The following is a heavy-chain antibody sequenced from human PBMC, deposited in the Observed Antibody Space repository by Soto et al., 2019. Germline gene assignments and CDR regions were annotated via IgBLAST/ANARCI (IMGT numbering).Heavy chain of an antibody. D-gene: IGHD1-26*01. CDR2: ISSTGGRT. CDR1: GLTFSDYG. CDR3: TKDQDKTGFPSYFDP. J-gene: IGHJ5*02. Sequence: PGGSLRLSCAVSGLTFSDYGMNWVRQAPGKGLEWVSVISSTGGRTNYVDSVKGRFTISRDNSKNMLYLEMNTLRAEDTAIYYCTKDQDKTGFPSYFDPWGQGTLVTVSS. V-gene: IGHV3-23*01.